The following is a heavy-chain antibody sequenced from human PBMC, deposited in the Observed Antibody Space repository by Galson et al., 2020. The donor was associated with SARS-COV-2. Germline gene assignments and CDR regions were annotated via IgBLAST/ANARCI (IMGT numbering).Heavy chain of an antibody. V-gene: IGHV3-7*03. D-gene: IGHD2-15*01. CDR2: IKQDGSEK. CDR1: GIAFGGYW. Sequence: GGSLRLSCTASGIAFGGYWMSWVRQAPGKGLEWVANIKQDGSEKYYVDSVKGRFTVSRDNAKNSVYLQMNSLRGEDTAVYYCASRGYCSGGSTCQRYFDYWGQGTLVTVSS. CDR3: ASRGYCSGGSTCQRYFDY. J-gene: IGHJ4*02.